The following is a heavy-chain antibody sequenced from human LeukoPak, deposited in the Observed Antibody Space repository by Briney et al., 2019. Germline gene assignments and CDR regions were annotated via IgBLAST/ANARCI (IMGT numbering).Heavy chain of an antibody. Sequence: SETLSLTCTVSGYSISSGYYWGWIRKPPGKGLEWLGSIYHSGSTYYNPSLKSRVTISVDTSKNQFSLKLSSVTAADTAVYYCARDPYCSSTSCPTFGYWGQGALVTVSS. CDR1: GYSISSGYY. CDR2: IYHSGST. J-gene: IGHJ4*02. CDR3: ARDPYCSSTSCPTFGY. D-gene: IGHD2-2*01. V-gene: IGHV4-38-2*02.